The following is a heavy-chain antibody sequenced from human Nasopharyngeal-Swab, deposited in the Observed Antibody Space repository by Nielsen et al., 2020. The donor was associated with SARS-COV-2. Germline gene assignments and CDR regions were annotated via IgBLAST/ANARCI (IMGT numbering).Heavy chain of an antibody. CDR3: ARVEPKVRGYDLTDI. D-gene: IGHD5-12*01. V-gene: IGHV7-4-1*02. Sequence: WVRQAPGQGLEWMGWINTNTGNPTYAQGFTGRFVFSLDTSVSTAYLQISSLKAEDTAVYYCARVEPKVRGYDLTDIWGQGTMVTVSS. CDR2: INTNTGNP. J-gene: IGHJ3*02.